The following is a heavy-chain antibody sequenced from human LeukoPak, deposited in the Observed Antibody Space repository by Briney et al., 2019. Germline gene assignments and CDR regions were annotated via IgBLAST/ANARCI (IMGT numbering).Heavy chain of an antibody. CDR3: ARDYIRDGYPWGFDY. CDR2: ISSSSSYI. V-gene: IGHV3-21*04. Sequence: PGGSLRLYCAASGFTFSSYAMSWVRQAPGKGLEWVSSISSSSSYIYYADSVKGRFTISRDNAKNSLYLQMNSLRAEDTAVYYCARDYIRDGYPWGFDYWGQGTLVTVSS. CDR1: GFTFSSYA. J-gene: IGHJ4*02. D-gene: IGHD5-24*01.